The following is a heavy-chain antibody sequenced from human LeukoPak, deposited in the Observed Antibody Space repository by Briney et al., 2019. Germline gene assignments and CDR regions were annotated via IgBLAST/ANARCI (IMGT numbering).Heavy chain of an antibody. Sequence: PGGSLRLSCAASGFTVSSYFMSWVRQAPGKGLEWVSVIHSGGSTLYADSVKGRFTISRHNSKNTLYLQANSLRAEDTAVYFCARGGSSGNDYSSFDIWGQGTMVTVSS. CDR3: ARGGSSGNDYSSFDI. J-gene: IGHJ3*02. V-gene: IGHV3-53*04. CDR2: IHSGGST. D-gene: IGHD5-12*01. CDR1: GFTVSSYF.